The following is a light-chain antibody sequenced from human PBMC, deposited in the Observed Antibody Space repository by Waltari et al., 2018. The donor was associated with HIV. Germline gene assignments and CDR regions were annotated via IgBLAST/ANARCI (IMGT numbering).Light chain of an antibody. CDR1: TSAADSFDY. Sequence: QSALTQPAYVSGSPGQSITISCTGPTSAADSFDYFSWYQQHPGKVPTLIIYEVSFRASGVSNRFSASKSGNTTSLTISGLQAEDEAVYYCGSYTATNSMMFGGGTKLTVL. CDR2: EVS. J-gene: IGLJ3*02. V-gene: IGLV2-14*01. CDR3: GSYTATNSMM.